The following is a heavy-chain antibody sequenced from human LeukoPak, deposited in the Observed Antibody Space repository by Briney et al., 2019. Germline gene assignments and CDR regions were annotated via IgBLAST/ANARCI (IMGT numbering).Heavy chain of an antibody. D-gene: IGHD4-23*01. CDR1: GFTFSSYS. CDR3: ASPSYGGNTYYGMDV. CDR2: ISSSSSTI. J-gene: IGHJ6*02. Sequence: GGSPRLSCAASGFTFSSYSMNWVRQAPGKGLEWVSYISSSSSTIYYADSVKGRFTISRDNAKNSLYLQMNSLRAEDTAVYYCASPSYGGNTYYGMDVWGQGTTVTVSS. V-gene: IGHV3-48*04.